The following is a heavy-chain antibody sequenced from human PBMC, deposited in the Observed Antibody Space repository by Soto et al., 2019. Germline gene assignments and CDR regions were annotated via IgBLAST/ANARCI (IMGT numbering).Heavy chain of an antibody. CDR1: GGSISRYY. CDR2: IYYSGST. J-gene: IGHJ4*02. CDR3: ARNYGPGYTFDY. D-gene: IGHD3-10*01. Sequence: SETLSLTCTVAGGSISRYYWSWIRQPPGKGLEWIGYIYYSGSTNYNPSLKSRVTISVDTSKNQFSLKLSSVTAADTAVYYCARNYGPGYTFDYWGQGTLVTVSS. V-gene: IGHV4-59*08.